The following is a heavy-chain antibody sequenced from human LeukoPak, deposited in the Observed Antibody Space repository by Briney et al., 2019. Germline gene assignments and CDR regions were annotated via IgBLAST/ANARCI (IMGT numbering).Heavy chain of an antibody. D-gene: IGHD6-19*01. CDR3: ARGWGYSSGWYLDY. CDR1: GFTVSSNY. J-gene: IGHJ4*02. Sequence: GGSLRLSCAASGFTVSSNYMSWVRQAPGKGLEWVSVIYSGGSTYYADSVKGRFTISRDNSKNTLYLQMNSLRAEDTAVYYCARGWGYSSGWYLDYWGQGTLVTVSS. V-gene: IGHV3-53*01. CDR2: IYSGGST.